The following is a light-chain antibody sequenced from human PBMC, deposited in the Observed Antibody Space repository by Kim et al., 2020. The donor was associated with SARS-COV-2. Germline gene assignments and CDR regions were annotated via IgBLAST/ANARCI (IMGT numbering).Light chain of an antibody. CDR3: SSYTSSSTLRVV. V-gene: IGLV2-14*03. CDR2: DVP. J-gene: IGLJ2*01. CDR1: CSDVGCYNY. Sequence: IHIPCTGPCSDVGCYNYVAWYKRHPGKAPNHMIYDVPNRPSGVSNRFSGSKSGNTASLTISGLQAEDEADDYCSSYTSSSTLRVVFGGGTQLTVL.